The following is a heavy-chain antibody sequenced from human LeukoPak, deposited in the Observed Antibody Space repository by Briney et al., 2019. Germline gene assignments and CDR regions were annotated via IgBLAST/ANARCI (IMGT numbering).Heavy chain of an antibody. V-gene: IGHV3-33*01. CDR2: ICNDGSNK. D-gene: IGHD2-21*02. Sequence: PGGTLRLSCAASGFTFSSYGMHWVRQAPGKGLEWVAVICNDGSNKYYADSVKGRFTISRDNSKNTLYLQMNSLRAEDTAVYYCARDQIAYCGGDCYGRLDYWGQGTLVT. CDR1: GFTFSSYG. CDR3: ARDQIAYCGGDCYGRLDY. J-gene: IGHJ4*02.